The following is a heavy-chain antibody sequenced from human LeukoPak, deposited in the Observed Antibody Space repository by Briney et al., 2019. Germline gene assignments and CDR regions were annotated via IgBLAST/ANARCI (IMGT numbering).Heavy chain of an antibody. J-gene: IGHJ4*02. D-gene: IGHD3-10*01. CDR2: ISYSGST. V-gene: IGHV4-59*08. Sequence: KPSETLSLTCTVSGGSISGYYWSWIRQPPGKGLEWIGYISYSGSTNYNPSLKSRVTISVDTSKNQFSLKLSSVTAADTAVYYCARHKEVRGKFDYWGQGTLVTVSS. CDR1: GGSISGYY. CDR3: ARHKEVRGKFDY.